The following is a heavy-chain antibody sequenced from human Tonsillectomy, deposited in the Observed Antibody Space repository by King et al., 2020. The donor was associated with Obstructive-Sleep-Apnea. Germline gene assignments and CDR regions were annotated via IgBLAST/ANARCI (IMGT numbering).Heavy chain of an antibody. CDR3: ARYIAAAGTGYYYGMDV. CDR2: IDWDDDK. Sequence: VTLKESVPALVKPTQTLTLTCTFSVFSLSTSVMCVSWVRQPTVKALEWLASIDWDDDKYYSKSLKTRLTITKDTSKNQVVLTMTNMDPVETATYYCARYIAAAGTGYYYGMDVWGQGTTVTVSS. J-gene: IGHJ6*02. V-gene: IGHV2-70*15. D-gene: IGHD6-13*01. CDR1: VFSLSTSVMC.